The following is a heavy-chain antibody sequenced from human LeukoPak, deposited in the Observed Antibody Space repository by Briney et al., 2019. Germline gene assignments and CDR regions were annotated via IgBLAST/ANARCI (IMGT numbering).Heavy chain of an antibody. CDR3: AKEGAGYSYGRNPFDY. V-gene: IGHV3-23*01. CDR2: ISGSGGST. D-gene: IGHD5-18*01. CDR1: EFTFSRYA. Sequence: PRGSLRLSCAASEFTFSRYAMSWVRQAPGKGLEWVSAISGSGGSTYYADSVKGRFTISRDNSKNTLYLQMNSLRAEDTAVYYCAKEGAGYSYGRNPFDYWGQGTLVTVSS. J-gene: IGHJ4*02.